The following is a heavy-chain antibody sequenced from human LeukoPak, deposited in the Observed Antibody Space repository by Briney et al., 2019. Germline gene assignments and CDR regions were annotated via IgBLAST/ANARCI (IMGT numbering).Heavy chain of an antibody. V-gene: IGHV4-38-2*02. Sequence: PSETLSLTCSVSGYSISRGYYWGWIRQPPGKGLEWIGSIFHSGSTYYSPSLRNRVTMSVDTSKNKFSLHLSSVTAADTAVYYCAREDIVVEPAASSNWFDPWGQGTLVTVSS. CDR3: AREDIVVEPAASSNWFDP. CDR1: GYSISRGYY. CDR2: IFHSGST. J-gene: IGHJ5*02. D-gene: IGHD2-2*01.